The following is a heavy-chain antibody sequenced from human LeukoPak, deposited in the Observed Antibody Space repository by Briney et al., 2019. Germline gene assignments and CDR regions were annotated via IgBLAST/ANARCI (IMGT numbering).Heavy chain of an antibody. V-gene: IGHV3-7*03. D-gene: IGHD6-19*01. CDR2: IKQDGSET. J-gene: IGHJ4*02. CDR3: AKDASSGWIQNFDY. Sequence: GGSLRLSCAASGFTFRSYGMHWVRQAPGKGLEWVANIKQDGSETYYVDSVKGRFTISRDNAKNSLYLQMNSLRAEDTALYYCAKDASSGWIQNFDYWGQGALVTVSS. CDR1: GFTFRSYG.